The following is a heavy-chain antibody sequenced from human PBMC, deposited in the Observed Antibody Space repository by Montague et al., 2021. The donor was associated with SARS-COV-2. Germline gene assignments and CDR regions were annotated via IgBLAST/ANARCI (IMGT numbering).Heavy chain of an antibody. CDR3: ARQRKATAVTDLLFDY. CDR2: IHYSGCT. D-gene: IGHD4-23*01. CDR1: ARSPCRYY. J-gene: IGHJ4*02. Sequence: SETLSLTCTVEARSPCRYYRAQIRPHAWTPLTYFGHIHYSGCTNYNPSLKSRVTISVDTSKNQFSLKLSSVTAADTAVYYCARQRKATAVTDLLFDYWGQGTLVTVSS. V-gene: IGHV4-59*08.